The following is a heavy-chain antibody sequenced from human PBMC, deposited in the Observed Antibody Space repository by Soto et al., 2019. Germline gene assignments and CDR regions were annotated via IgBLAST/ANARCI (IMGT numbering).Heavy chain of an antibody. D-gene: IGHD1-26*01. CDR3: AKGSGSHYDYFDY. Sequence: VRQAPGKGLEWVSAITGGSNTYYADSVKGRFTISIDNSKKTLYLQMNSLRVEDTAVYYCAKGSGSHYDYFDYWGRGTLVTVSS. J-gene: IGHJ4*02. CDR2: ITGGSNT. V-gene: IGHV3-23*01.